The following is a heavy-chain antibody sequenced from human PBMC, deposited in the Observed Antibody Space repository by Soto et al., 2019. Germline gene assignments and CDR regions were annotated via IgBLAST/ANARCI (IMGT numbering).Heavy chain of an antibody. CDR1: EIIFSGYG. Sequence: QVQLVESGGGVVQPGRSLRLSGAVSEIIFSGYGMHWVRQAPGKGLEWVAVIRFDGSNIHYADSVKGRFTISRDNSKNTLYLQMDSLRAEDTAVYYCARDGVGGTVFFGYLDYWGQGALVTVSS. J-gene: IGHJ4*02. D-gene: IGHD1-26*01. CDR2: IRFDGSNI. CDR3: ARDGVGGTVFFGYLDY. V-gene: IGHV3-33*01.